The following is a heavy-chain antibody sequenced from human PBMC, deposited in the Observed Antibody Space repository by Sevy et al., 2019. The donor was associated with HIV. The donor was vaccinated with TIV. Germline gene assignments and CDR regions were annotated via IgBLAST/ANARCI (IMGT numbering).Heavy chain of an antibody. J-gene: IGHJ6*02. CDR3: ARGRKTTQEWLEELDYYYGVDV. Sequence: GGSLRLSCAASGFTFSTHDMHWVRQAPGKGLEWVAYIRYDGSNKYYADSVRGRFTISRDNSKNTLYLQMNSLRAEDTAVYYCARGRKTTQEWLEELDYYYGVDVWGQGTTVTVSS. V-gene: IGHV3-30*02. CDR2: IRYDGSNK. CDR1: GFTFSTHD. D-gene: IGHD2-8*01.